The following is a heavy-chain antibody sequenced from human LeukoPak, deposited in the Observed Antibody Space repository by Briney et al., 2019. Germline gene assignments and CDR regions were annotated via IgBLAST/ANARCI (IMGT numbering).Heavy chain of an antibody. CDR1: GDSVSSISAA. CDR3: AKYGSSWYIYS. Sequence: SQTLSLTCAISGDSVSSISAAWNWFRQSPSRGLEWLGRTYYRSKWYSDYSFAVRGRITISPDTSRNQFSLQLNSVTPEDTGVYYWAKYGSSWYIYSWGQGTLVTVSS. J-gene: IGHJ4*02. D-gene: IGHD6-13*01. CDR2: TYYRSKWYS. V-gene: IGHV6-1*01.